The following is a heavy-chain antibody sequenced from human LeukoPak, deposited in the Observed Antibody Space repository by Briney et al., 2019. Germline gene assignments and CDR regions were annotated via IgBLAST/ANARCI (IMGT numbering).Heavy chain of an antibody. CDR3: AIGDKQLLFNRNKGGFDP. CDR2: ISYDGSSK. J-gene: IGHJ5*02. D-gene: IGHD1-14*01. V-gene: IGHV3-30*04. CDR1: GFTFSSYA. Sequence: PGGSLRLSCAASGFTFSSYALHWVRQAPGKGLEWVTVISYDGSSKYYADSVKGRFTISRDNSKNTLYLQMNNLRPEDTAVYYCAIGDKQLLFNRNKGGFDPWGQGALVTVSS.